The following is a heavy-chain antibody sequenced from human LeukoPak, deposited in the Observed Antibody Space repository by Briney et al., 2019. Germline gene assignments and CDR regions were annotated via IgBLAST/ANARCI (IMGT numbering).Heavy chain of an antibody. CDR2: IYWSGNT. Sequence: PGGSLRLSCAASGFTFSSYSMNWVRQAPGKGLEWVGSIYWSGNTYYNPSLKSRVTVLVDKSKNVFSLKLNSVTAADTALYYCATGDGYNSYYFNQWGQGILVTVSS. V-gene: IGHV4-59*12. CDR1: GFTFSSYS. CDR3: ATGDGYNSYYFNQ. D-gene: IGHD5-24*01. J-gene: IGHJ4*02.